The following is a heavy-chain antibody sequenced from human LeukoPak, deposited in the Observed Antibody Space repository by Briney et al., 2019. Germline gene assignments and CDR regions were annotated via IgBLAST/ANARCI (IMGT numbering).Heavy chain of an antibody. CDR3: ARGYPDFCGGDCYDAFDI. CDR2: ISAYNGNT. D-gene: IGHD2-21*02. Sequence: ASVKVSCTASGYTFTSYGISWVRQAPGQGLEWMGWISAYNGNTNYAQKLQGRVTMTTDTSTSTAYMELSSLRSEDTAVYYCARGYPDFCGGDCYDAFDIWGQGTMVTVSS. V-gene: IGHV1-18*01. J-gene: IGHJ3*02. CDR1: GYTFTSYG.